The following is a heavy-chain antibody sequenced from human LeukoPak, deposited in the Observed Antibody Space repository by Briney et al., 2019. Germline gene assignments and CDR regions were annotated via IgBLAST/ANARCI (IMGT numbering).Heavy chain of an antibody. CDR2: MYYSGST. CDR1: GGSMSSYY. J-gene: IGHJ4*02. D-gene: IGHD3-22*01. CDR3: ARNYDNSGYTAFGH. V-gene: IGHV4-59*01. Sequence: SETLSLTCTASGGSMSSYYWSWLRQPPGQGPEWIGHMYYSGSTNYNPSLKSRVTISVDTSKNQFSLRLSSVTAADTAVYYCARNYDNSGYTAFGHWGRGTLVTVSS.